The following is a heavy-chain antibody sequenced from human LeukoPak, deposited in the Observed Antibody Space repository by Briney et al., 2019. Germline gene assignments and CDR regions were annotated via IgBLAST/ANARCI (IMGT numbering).Heavy chain of an antibody. J-gene: IGHJ4*02. Sequence: GASVKVSCKVSGYTLTELSMHWVRQAPGKGLEWMGGFDPEDGEAIYAQKFQGRVTMTEDTSTDTAYMELSSLRSEDTAVYYCATFVRTAAGHLFYFDYWGQGTLVTVSS. D-gene: IGHD6-13*01. CDR3: ATFVRTAAGHLFYFDY. CDR2: FDPEDGEA. V-gene: IGHV1-24*01. CDR1: GYTLTELS.